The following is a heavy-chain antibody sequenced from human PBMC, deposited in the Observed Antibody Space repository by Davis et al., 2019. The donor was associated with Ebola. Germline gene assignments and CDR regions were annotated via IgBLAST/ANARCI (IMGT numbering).Heavy chain of an antibody. CDR2: ITSGSTYI. V-gene: IGHV3-21*01. J-gene: IGHJ4*02. CDR3: AREVVPWTFEY. D-gene: IGHD2-2*01. CDR1: GFTFNSYS. Sequence: GESLKISCAASGFTFNSYSMDWVRQAPGKRLEWLASITSGSTYIHYADSVRVRFTIFRDNARNSLSLQMNSLGVDDTAVYFCAREVVPWTFEYWGQGTQVTVSS.